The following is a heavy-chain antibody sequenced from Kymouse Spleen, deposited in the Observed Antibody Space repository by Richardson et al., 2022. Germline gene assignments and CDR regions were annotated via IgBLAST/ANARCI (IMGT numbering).Heavy chain of an antibody. CDR1: GGSVSSGSYY. D-gene: IGHD2-8*01. J-gene: IGHJ6*02. Sequence: QVQLQESGPGLVKPSETLSLTCTVSGGSVSSGSYYWSWIRQPPGKGLEWIGYIYYSGSTNYNPSLKSRVTISVDTSKNQFSLKLSSVTAADTAVYYCARERVGYCTNGVCYHYYYGMDVWGQGTTVTVSS. CDR2: IYYSGST. CDR3: ARERVGYCTNGVCYHYYYGMDV. V-gene: IGHV4-61*01.